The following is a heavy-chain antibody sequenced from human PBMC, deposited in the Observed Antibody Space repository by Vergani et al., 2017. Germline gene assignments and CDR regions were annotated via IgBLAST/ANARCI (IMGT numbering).Heavy chain of an antibody. Sequence: EVQLVESGGGLVQPGGSLKLSCAASGFTFSGSAMHWVRQASGKGLEWVGRIRSKANSYATAYAASVKGRFTISRDDSKNTAYLQMNSLKTEDTAVYYCAKEDGVYGDYGPGPFDPWGQGTLVTVSS. CDR2: IRSKANSYAT. CDR3: AKEDGVYGDYGPGPFDP. V-gene: IGHV3-73*02. D-gene: IGHD4-17*01. CDR1: GFTFSGSA. J-gene: IGHJ5*02.